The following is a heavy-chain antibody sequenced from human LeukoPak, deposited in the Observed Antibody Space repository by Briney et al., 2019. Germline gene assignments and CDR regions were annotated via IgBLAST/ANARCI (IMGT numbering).Heavy chain of an antibody. CDR1: GSSMSGGYY. CDR3: ARSPYGARYWYFDV. V-gene: IGHV4-38-2*02. Sequence: TETLSLTCTVSGSSMSGGYYWGWIRQPPVNGLEWIGTIYHSGNTYYNTSLKSRVTISVEMSKNQFSLMLSSVTAADTAVYYCARSPYGARYWYFDVWGRGTLVTVS. CDR2: IYHSGNT. D-gene: IGHD4-17*01. J-gene: IGHJ2*01.